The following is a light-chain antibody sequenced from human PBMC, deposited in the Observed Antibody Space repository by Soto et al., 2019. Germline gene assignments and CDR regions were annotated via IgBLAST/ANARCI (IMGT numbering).Light chain of an antibody. CDR1: SSDVGTYNH. J-gene: IGLJ1*01. V-gene: IGLV2-18*02. CDR3: YSFTSSNTYV. CDR2: EVS. Sequence: QSALTQPPSVSGSPGQSVTISCSGTSSDVGTYNHVSWYQQAPGTAPKVMIYEVSSRPSGFPDRFSGSKSGNTASLTISGLHPEDEADYYCYSFTSSNTYVFGTGTKLSVL.